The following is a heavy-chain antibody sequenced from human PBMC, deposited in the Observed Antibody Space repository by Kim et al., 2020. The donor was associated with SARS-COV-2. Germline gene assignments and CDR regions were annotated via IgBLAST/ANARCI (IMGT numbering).Heavy chain of an antibody. D-gene: IGHD3-22*01. CDR1: GFTFSSYA. CDR2: ISGSGGST. CDR3: AKTRDYCDSSGYIWGGYFDY. V-gene: IGHV3-23*01. Sequence: GGSLRLSCAASGFTFSSYAMSWVRQAPGKGLEWVSAISGSGGSTYYADSVKGRFTISRDNSKNTLYLQMNSLRAEDTAVYYCAKTRDYCDSSGYIWGGYFDYWGQGTLVTVSS. J-gene: IGHJ4*02.